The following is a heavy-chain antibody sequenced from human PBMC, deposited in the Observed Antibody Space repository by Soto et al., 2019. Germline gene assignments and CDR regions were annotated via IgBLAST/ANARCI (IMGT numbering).Heavy chain of an antibody. CDR1: GFTFSSYD. V-gene: IGHV3-13*01. Sequence: EVQLVESGGGLVQPGGSLRLSCAASGFTFSSYDMHWVRQATGKGLEWVSAIGTAGDTYYPGSVKGRFTISRENAKNSLYLQMNSLRAEDTAVYYCARDSSYGDYVLGRGMDVGGQGPTVTVSS. CDR3: ARDSSYGDYVLGRGMDV. J-gene: IGHJ6*02. CDR2: IGTAGDT. D-gene: IGHD4-17*01.